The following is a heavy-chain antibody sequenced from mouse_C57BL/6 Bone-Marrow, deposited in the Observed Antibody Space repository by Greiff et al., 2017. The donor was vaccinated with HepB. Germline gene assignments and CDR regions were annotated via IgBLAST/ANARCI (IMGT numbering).Heavy chain of an antibody. CDR3: ARGTVVARAMDY. Sequence: QVQLQQSGAELARPGASVKLSCKASGYTFTSYGISWVKQRTGQGLEWIGEIYPRSGNTYYNEKFKGKATLTADKSSSTAYMELRSLTSEDAAVYFCARGTVVARAMDYWGQGTSVTVSS. CDR1: GYTFTSYG. J-gene: IGHJ4*01. CDR2: IYPRSGNT. D-gene: IGHD1-1*01. V-gene: IGHV1-81*01.